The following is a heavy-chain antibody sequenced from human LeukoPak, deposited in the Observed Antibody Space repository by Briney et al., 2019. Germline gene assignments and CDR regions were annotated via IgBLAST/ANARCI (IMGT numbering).Heavy chain of an antibody. D-gene: IGHD3-22*01. V-gene: IGHV4-59*02. CDR1: GRSVSSYY. CDR3: AREIRAYYYDSSGYDPPNWFDP. Sequence: SETLSLTCTVSGRSVSSYYWSWIRQPPGKGLEWIGYIHNSGSTNYNASLKSRVTISVDTSKNQFPLKLSSVTAADTAVYYCAREIRAYYYDSSGYDPPNWFDPWGQGTLVTVSS. J-gene: IGHJ5*02. CDR2: IHNSGST.